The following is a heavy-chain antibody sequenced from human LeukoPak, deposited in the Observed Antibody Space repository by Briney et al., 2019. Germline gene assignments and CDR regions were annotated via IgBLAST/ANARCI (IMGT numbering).Heavy chain of an antibody. V-gene: IGHV1-18*04. CDR3: TRDRVWSGRYYFDY. J-gene: IGHJ4*02. CDR2: ISANNGDT. D-gene: IGHD3-3*01. CDR1: GYTLTSYG. Sequence: GASVKVSCKASGYTLTSYGISWVRQAPGQGLEWMGGISANNGDTNYAQKLHARVTMTTDTATSTAYMDMRSLRSYDTAVLYHTRDRVWSGRYYFDYWGQGTLVSVSS.